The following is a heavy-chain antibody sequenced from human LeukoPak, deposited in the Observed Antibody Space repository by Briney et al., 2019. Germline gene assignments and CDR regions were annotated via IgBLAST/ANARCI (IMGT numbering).Heavy chain of an antibody. CDR3: ARDRVSVGTVTTPRY. J-gene: IGHJ4*02. V-gene: IGHV3-30*04. CDR2: ISYDGSNK. Sequence: GRSLRLSCAASGFTFSSYAMHWVRQAPGKGLEWVAVISYDGSNKYYADSVKGRSTISRDNSKNTLYLQMNSLRAEDTAVYYCARDRVSVGTVTTPRYWGQGTLVTVSS. D-gene: IGHD4-17*01. CDR1: GFTFSSYA.